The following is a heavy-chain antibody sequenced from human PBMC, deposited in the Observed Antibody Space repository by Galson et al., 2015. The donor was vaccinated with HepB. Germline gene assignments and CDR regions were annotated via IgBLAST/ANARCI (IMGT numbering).Heavy chain of an antibody. V-gene: IGHV1-2*06. D-gene: IGHD2-15*01. CDR3: ARGRYCSGGSCYSPFDS. CDR2: INPNNGGT. Sequence: SVKVSCKASGYTFTGYYMHWVRQAPGQGLEWMGRINPNNGGTNYAQRFQGRVTMTRDTSISTAYMELNSLRSDDTAVYYCARGRYCSGGSCYSPFDSWGQGTLVTVSS. CDR1: GYTFTGYY. J-gene: IGHJ4*02.